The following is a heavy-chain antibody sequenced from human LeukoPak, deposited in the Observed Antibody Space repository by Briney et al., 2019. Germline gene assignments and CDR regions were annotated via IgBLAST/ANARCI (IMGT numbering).Heavy chain of an antibody. V-gene: IGHV1-69*04. Sequence: ASVKVSCKASGGTFSSYAISWVRQAPGQGLEWMGRIIPILGIANYAQKFQGRVTITADKSTSTAYMELSSLRSEDTAVYYCARCYDSSCRWFDPWGQGTLVTVSS. CDR1: GGTFSSYA. J-gene: IGHJ5*02. D-gene: IGHD3-22*01. CDR3: ARCYDSSCRWFDP. CDR2: IIPILGIA.